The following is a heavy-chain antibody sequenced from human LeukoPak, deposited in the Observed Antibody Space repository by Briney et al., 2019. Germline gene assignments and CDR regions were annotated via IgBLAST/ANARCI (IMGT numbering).Heavy chain of an antibody. J-gene: IGHJ4*02. Sequence: GGSLRLSCAASGFTFSDHFMDWVRQAPGKGLEWVGRIKNKANSYITQYAASMEGRFTISRDDSKNSLYLQMSSLKTEDTAMYYCASIRGTLGYWGQGTMVTVSS. CDR1: GFTFSDHF. CDR3: ASIRGTLGY. V-gene: IGHV3-72*01. D-gene: IGHD1-26*01. CDR2: IKNKANSYIT.